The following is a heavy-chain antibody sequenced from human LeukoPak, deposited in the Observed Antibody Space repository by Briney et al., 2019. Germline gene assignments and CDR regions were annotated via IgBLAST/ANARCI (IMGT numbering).Heavy chain of an antibody. CDR1: GGTFSSYA. D-gene: IGHD6-19*01. CDR2: IIPIFGTA. CDR3: AREKAVAGFNWFDP. V-gene: IGHV1-69*13. J-gene: IGHJ5*02. Sequence: SVKVSCKASGGTFSSYANSWVRQAPGQWLEWMGGIIPIFGTANYAQKFQGRVTITADESTSTAYMELSSLRSEDTAVYYCAREKAVAGFNWFDPWGQGTLVTVSS.